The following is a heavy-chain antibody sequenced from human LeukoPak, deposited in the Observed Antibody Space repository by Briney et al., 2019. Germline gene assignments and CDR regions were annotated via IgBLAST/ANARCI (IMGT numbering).Heavy chain of an antibody. Sequence: GGSLRLSCAASGFTFSSYAMPWVRQAPGKGLEWVAVISYDGSNKYYADSVKGRFTISRDNSKNTLYLQMNSLRAEDTAVYYCARDLPGDIVVVPAYGMDVWGQGTTVTVSS. CDR1: GFTFSSYA. D-gene: IGHD2-2*01. J-gene: IGHJ6*02. V-gene: IGHV3-30-3*01. CDR2: ISYDGSNK. CDR3: ARDLPGDIVVVPAYGMDV.